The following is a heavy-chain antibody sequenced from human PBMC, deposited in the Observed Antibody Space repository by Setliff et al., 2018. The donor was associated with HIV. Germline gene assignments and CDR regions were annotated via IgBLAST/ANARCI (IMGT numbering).Heavy chain of an antibody. CDR2: IIPIFGTA. Sequence: SVKVSCKASGGSFSSYAISWVRQAPGQGLEWMGGIIPIFGTAKYAQKFQGRVTITTDESTSTAYMELNSLRSEDTAVYYCARARNKWGTFDYWGQGTLVTVSS. CDR3: ARARNKWGTFDY. J-gene: IGHJ4*01. D-gene: IGHD1-26*01. CDR1: GGSFSSYA. V-gene: IGHV1-69*05.